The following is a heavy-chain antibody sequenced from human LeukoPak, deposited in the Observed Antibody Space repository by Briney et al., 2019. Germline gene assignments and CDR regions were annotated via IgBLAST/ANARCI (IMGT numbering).Heavy chain of an antibody. CDR3: YGANAED. CDR2: ISYDGSNK. Sequence: PGRSLRLSCAASGFTFSSYAMHWVRQAPGKGLEWVAVISYDGSNKYYADSVKGRFTISRDNAKNTLYLQMNSLRAEDTAVYYCYGANAEDWGQGTLVTVSS. J-gene: IGHJ1*01. CDR1: GFTFSSYA. V-gene: IGHV3-30-3*01. D-gene: IGHD4-23*01.